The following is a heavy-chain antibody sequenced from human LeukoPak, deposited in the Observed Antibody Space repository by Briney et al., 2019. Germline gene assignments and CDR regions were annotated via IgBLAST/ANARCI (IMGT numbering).Heavy chain of an antibody. V-gene: IGHV3-21*01. Sequence: KSGGSLRLSCAASGFTFSSYSMNWVRQVPGKGLEWVSSISSSSSYIYYADSVKGRFTISRDNAKNSLYLQMNSLRAEDTAVYYCARDPMFAYGSGTDYWGQGTLVTVSS. J-gene: IGHJ4*02. CDR2: ISSSSSYI. CDR1: GFTFSSYS. CDR3: ARDPMFAYGSGTDY. D-gene: IGHD3-10*01.